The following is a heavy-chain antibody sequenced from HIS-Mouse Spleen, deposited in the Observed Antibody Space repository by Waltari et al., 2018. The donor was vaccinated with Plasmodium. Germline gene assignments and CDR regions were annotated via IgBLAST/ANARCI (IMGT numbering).Heavy chain of an antibody. CDR1: GFTFRCYG. D-gene: IGHD6-6*01. Sequence: QVQLVESGGGVVGPGRSLRLSLAASGFTFRCYGMHWVRPAPGKGLEWVAVISYDGSNKYYADSVKGRFTISRDNSKNTLYLQMNSLRAEDTAVYYCAKILSYSSSPEDYWGQGTLVTVSS. CDR3: AKILSYSSSPEDY. CDR2: ISYDGSNK. J-gene: IGHJ4*02. V-gene: IGHV3-30*18.